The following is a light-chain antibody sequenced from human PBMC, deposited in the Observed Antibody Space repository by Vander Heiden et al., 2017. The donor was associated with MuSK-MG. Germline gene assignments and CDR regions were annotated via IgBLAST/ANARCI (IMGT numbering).Light chain of an antibody. V-gene: IGKV1-27*01. J-gene: IGKJ4*01. CDR3: QSYNSALKLT. CDR1: EDISNF. CDR2: AAF. Sequence: DIQMTQSPSSLSASVGDRVTITCRASEDISNFLAWYQQQPGKAPKLLIYAAFTLRSGVPSRFSGSGSGTDFTLTISSLQPEDVATYYCQSYNSALKLTFGGGTKVEIK.